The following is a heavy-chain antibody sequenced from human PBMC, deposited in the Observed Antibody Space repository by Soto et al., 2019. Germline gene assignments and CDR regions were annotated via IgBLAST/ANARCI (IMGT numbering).Heavy chain of an antibody. Sequence: GGSLRLSCAAPGFTFSSYAMSWVRQAPGKGLEWVSAISGRDNSTYYADSVKGRFTIPRDNSKNTLYLQMSSLRADDTAVYYCAPMGVWGQGTTVTVSS. CDR1: GFTFSSYA. J-gene: IGHJ6*02. CDR3: APMGV. V-gene: IGHV3-23*01. CDR2: ISGRDNST.